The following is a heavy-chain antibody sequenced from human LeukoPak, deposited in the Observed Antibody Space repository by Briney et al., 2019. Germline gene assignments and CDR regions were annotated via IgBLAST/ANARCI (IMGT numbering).Heavy chain of an antibody. CDR3: AKDQVDTAMVITFDY. D-gene: IGHD5-18*01. J-gene: IGHJ4*02. Sequence: GGSLRLSCAASGFTFSSYEMNWVRQAPGKGLEWVSAISGSGGSTYYADSVKGRFTISRDNSKNTLYLQMNSLRAEDTAVYYCAKDQVDTAMVITFDYWGQGTLVTVSS. V-gene: IGHV3-23*01. CDR2: ISGSGGST. CDR1: GFTFSSYE.